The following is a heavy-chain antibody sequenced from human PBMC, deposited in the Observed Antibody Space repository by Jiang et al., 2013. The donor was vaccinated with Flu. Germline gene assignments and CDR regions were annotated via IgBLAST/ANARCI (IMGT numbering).Heavy chain of an antibody. J-gene: IGHJ4*02. D-gene: IGHD6-19*01. CDR1: GYSINSGYY. Sequence: TLSLSCSVSGYSINSGYYWGWIRQPPGKGLEWIGTIYHSGSTHYNPSLKSRVTISVDTSNNHFSLKLSSVTAADTAVYYCARSPSTYTTGWSPFDFWGRGTLVIVSS. CDR3: ARSPSTYTTGWSPFDF. V-gene: IGHV4-38-2*02. CDR2: IYHSGST.